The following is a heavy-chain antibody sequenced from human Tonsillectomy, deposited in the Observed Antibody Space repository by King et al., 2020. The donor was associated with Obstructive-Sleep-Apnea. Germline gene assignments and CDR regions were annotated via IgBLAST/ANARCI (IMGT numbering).Heavy chain of an antibody. D-gene: IGHD5-12*01. CDR1: GFTVSSDY. Sequence: QLVQSGGGLVQSGGSLRLSCAASGFTVSSDYMSWVRQAPGKGLEWVSVIYSGGRTYYVDSVKGRFTISRDTSKNTLSLQMNSLRVDDTAVYFCARASGYDPLEIDYWDQGTLVTVSS. V-gene: IGHV3-66*01. CDR2: IYSGGRT. CDR3: ARASGYDPLEIDY. J-gene: IGHJ4*02.